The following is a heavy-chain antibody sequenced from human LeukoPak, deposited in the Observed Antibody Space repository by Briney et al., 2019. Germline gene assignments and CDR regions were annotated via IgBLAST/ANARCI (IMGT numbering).Heavy chain of an antibody. CDR2: VYYSGTT. CDR1: GCSFSTYD. CDR3: ARDTGGTVAHS. V-gene: IGHV4-59*01. D-gene: IGHD1-7*01. Sequence: PSETLSLTCTVPGCSFSTYDWSGIRQPPGKGLEWIGFVYYSGTTEYNPSLKSRTTISVDTSKNQFSLELSSVTAADTAVYYCARDTGGTVAHSWGQGIRVTVSS. J-gene: IGHJ4*02.